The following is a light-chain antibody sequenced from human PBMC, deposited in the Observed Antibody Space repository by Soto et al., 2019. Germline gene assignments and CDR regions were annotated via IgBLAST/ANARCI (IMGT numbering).Light chain of an antibody. CDR1: SSDVGGYNP. CDR3: QSYDSSLSGSV. J-gene: IGLJ1*01. V-gene: IGLV2-11*01. Sequence: QSVLTQPRSVSGSPGQSVTISCTGTSSDVGGYNPVSWYQQHPGKASKLMIYDVYKRPTGVPNRFSGSKSGNTASLTISGLQAEDEADYYCQSYDSSLSGSVFGTGTKVTVL. CDR2: DVY.